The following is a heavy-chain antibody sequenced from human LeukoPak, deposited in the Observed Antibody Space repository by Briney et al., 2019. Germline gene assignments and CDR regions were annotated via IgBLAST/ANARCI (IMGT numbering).Heavy chain of an antibody. D-gene: IGHD3-22*01. V-gene: IGHV3-21*01. CDR2: ISSSSYI. CDR3: ARGIYYDSSGYYY. Sequence: GGSLRLSCAASGFTFSSYSMNWVRQAPGKGLEWVSSISSSSYIYYADSVKGRFTISRDNAKNSLYLQMYSLRAEDTAVYYCARGIYYDSSGYYYWGQGTLVTVSS. J-gene: IGHJ4*02. CDR1: GFTFSSYS.